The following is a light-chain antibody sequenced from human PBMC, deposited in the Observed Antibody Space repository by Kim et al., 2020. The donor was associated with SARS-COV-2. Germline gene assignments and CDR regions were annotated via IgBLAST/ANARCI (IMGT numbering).Light chain of an antibody. CDR2: RNN. CDR1: SSNSGSDY. V-gene: IGLV1-47*01. CDR3: ASWDDSLV. J-gene: IGLJ2*01. Sequence: GTPGQRFTSSCSGSSSNSGSDYVYWYQQLPGTAPKLLIYRNNQRPSGVPDRFSGSKSGTSASLAISGLRSEDEADYYCASWDDSLVFGGGTQLTVL.